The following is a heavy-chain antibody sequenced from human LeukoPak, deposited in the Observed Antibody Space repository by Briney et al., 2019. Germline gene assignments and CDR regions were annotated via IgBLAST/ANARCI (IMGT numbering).Heavy chain of an antibody. CDR2: ISGSGERT. Sequence: GGSLRLSCVTSGFMFSTYAMSWVRQAPGKGLEWVSIISGSGERTYYADSVKGRFTVSRGNSKNTLYLQMKSLRAEDTAVYYCVSQSYSGSDNYYFHYWGQGTLVAVSS. V-gene: IGHV3-23*01. J-gene: IGHJ4*02. CDR3: VSQSYSGSDNYYFHY. D-gene: IGHD1-26*01. CDR1: GFMFSTYA.